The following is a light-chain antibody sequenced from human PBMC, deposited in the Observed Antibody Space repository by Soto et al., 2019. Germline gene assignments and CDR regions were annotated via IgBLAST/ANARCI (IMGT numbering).Light chain of an antibody. CDR1: SSNIGSNT. V-gene: IGLV1-44*01. Sequence: QSVLTQPPSASGTPGQWVTISCSGSSSNIGSNTVNWYQQLPGTAPKLLIYSNNQRPSGVPDRFSGSKSGTSASLAISGLQSEDEADYYCAAWDDSLNGPHVVFGGGTKVTVL. J-gene: IGLJ2*01. CDR3: AAWDDSLNGPHVV. CDR2: SNN.